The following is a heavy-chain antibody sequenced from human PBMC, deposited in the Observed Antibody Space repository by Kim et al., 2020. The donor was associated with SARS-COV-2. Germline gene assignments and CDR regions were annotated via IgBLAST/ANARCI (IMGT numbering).Heavy chain of an antibody. J-gene: IGHJ4*02. V-gene: IGHV1-8*01. D-gene: IGHD3-22*01. CDR1: GYTFTSYD. Sequence: ASVKVSCKASGYTFTSYDINWVRQATGQGLEWMGWLNPNSGETGYAQKFQGRVTVTRDTSISTAYMELSSLRSEDTAVYYCARGKFYYDSSGYYKYWGQGTLVTVSS. CDR2: LNPNSGET. CDR3: ARGKFYYDSSGYYKY.